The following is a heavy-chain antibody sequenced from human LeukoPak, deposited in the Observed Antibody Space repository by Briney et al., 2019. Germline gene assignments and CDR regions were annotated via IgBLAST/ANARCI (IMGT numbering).Heavy chain of an antibody. V-gene: IGHV4-34*01. CDR1: GGSFSNYY. CDR2: INHGGTT. CDR3: ARERRDYGRSFDY. Sequence: SETLSLTCAVYGGSFSNYYWSWIRQPPGKGLEWIGEINHGGTTKYNPSLKSRVTISVDTSKKQFSLKLISVTAADTAGYYCARERRDYGRSFDYWGQGTLVTVSS. J-gene: IGHJ4*02. D-gene: IGHD4-17*01.